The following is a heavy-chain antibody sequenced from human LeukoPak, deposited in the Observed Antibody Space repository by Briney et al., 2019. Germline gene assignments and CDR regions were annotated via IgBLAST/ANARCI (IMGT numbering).Heavy chain of an antibody. CDR3: EKQAWLSDDYYFDY. Sequence: PGGSLRLSCAASGFTFDDYAMHWVRQAPGKGLEWVSGISWNSGSIDYADSVKGRFTISRDNAKNSLYLQMNSLRAEDTALYYCEKQAWLSDDYYFDYWGQGTLVTVSS. V-gene: IGHV3-9*01. D-gene: IGHD3-9*01. CDR2: ISWNSGSI. CDR1: GFTFDDYA. J-gene: IGHJ4*02.